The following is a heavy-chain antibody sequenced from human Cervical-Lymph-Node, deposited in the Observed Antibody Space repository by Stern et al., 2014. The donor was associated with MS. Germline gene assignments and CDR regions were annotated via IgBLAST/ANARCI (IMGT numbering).Heavy chain of an antibody. CDR2: IIPIFGIA. CDR1: GGTFRKYP. CDR3: ARGGIVVVVAATRDYYYGMDV. D-gene: IGHD2-15*01. V-gene: IGHV1-69*17. J-gene: IGHJ6*02. Sequence: QVQLVQSGAEVKKPGSSVKVSCKASGGTFRKYPISWVRQSPGQGLEWMGGIIPIFGIANYTQTFKGRITITAGKSTSTAYVELSSLRSEDTAAYYCARGGIVVVVAATRDYYYGMDVWGQGTTVTVSS.